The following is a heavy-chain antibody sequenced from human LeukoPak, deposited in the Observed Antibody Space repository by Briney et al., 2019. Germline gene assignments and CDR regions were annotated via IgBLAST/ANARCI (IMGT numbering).Heavy chain of an antibody. J-gene: IGHJ5*02. CDR3: ARDNVLRYFDGPALYNWFDP. CDR2: ISGSGGST. CDR1: GFTFSSYG. Sequence: GGTLRLSCAAPGFTFSSYGMSWVRQAPGKGLEWVSAISGSGGSTYYADSVKGRFTISRDNSKNTLYLQMNSLRAEDTAVYYCARDNVLRYFDGPALYNWFDPWGQGTLVTVSS. V-gene: IGHV3-23*01. D-gene: IGHD3-9*01.